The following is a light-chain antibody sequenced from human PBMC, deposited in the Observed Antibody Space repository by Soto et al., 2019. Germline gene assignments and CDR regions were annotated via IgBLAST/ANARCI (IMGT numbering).Light chain of an antibody. J-gene: IGKJ1*01. Sequence: DIQMTQSPSTLSASIGDRVTITCRASQDIGTWLAWFQQKPGKAPKLLIYKTSTLDSGVPSRFSGSGSGTEFTLTINSLQSGDFATYYCQQYMSYSFGQGTKVDIK. CDR3: QQYMSYS. CDR1: QDIGTW. CDR2: KTS. V-gene: IGKV1-5*03.